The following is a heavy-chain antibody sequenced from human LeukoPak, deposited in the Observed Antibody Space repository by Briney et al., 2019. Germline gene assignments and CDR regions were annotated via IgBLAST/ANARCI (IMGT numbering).Heavy chain of an antibody. CDR3: GRSAGFVYFDH. V-gene: IGHV4-39*07. CDR1: GGSISGTSYY. J-gene: IGHJ4*02. D-gene: IGHD3-16*01. CDR2: INYYGKT. Sequence: SETLSLTCTVSGGSISGTSYYWVWIRQPPGKGLEWIGSINYYGKTYYNPSVKSRVTISVDTSKNQFSLMVRSVTAADTAVYYCGRSAGFVYFDHWGQGTLVTVTS.